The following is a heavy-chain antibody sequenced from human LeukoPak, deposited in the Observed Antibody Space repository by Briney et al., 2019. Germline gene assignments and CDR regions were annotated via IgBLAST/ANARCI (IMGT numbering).Heavy chain of an antibody. V-gene: IGHV3-53*01. Sequence: GGSLRLSCAASGFIVSSNYMSWVRQAPGKGLEWVSVIYNSGTTKYADSVKGRFTIARDNSKNTLNLQMNSLRTEDSAVYYCARGWEWWDYWGQGTLVTVSS. J-gene: IGHJ4*02. CDR2: IYNSGTT. CDR3: ARGWEWWDY. CDR1: GFIVSSNY. D-gene: IGHD2-15*01.